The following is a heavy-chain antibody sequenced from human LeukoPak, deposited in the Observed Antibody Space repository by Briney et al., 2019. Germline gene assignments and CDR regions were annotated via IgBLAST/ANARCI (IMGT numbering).Heavy chain of an antibody. D-gene: IGHD1-7*01. CDR3: ARATTGTTQAWFDP. V-gene: IGHV1-2*02. CDR1: GYTFTGYY. Sequence: ASVKVSCKASGYTFTGYYMHWVRQAPGQGLEWMGWINPNSGGTNYAQKFQGRVTMTRDTSISTAYMELSRLRSDDTAVYYCARATTGTTQAWFDPWGQGTLVTVSS. J-gene: IGHJ5*02. CDR2: INPNSGGT.